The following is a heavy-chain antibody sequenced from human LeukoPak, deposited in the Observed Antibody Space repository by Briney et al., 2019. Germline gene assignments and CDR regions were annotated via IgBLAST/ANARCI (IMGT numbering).Heavy chain of an antibody. CDR1: GFTFSSYG. CDR3: ARPTSTTSNDGFDI. Sequence: GGSLRLSCAASGFTFSSYGMHWVRQAPGQGLEWVSSISSGSGYMYYADSVKGRFTISRDNARNSLFLQMNSLRAEDTAIYYCARPTSTTSNDGFDIWGRGTMVTVSS. J-gene: IGHJ3*02. CDR2: ISSGSGYM. D-gene: IGHD2-2*01. V-gene: IGHV3-21*01.